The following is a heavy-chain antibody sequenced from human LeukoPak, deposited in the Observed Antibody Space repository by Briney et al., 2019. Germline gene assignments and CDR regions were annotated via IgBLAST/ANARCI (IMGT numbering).Heavy chain of an antibody. CDR3: TGDPRRLDY. Sequence: GGSLRLSCTVSGFTLSSYEMSWIRQAPGKGLEWVSSIDYSGGSSYYADSVKGRFTISRDDSKNSLYLQMNSLRAEDTAVYYCTGDPRRLDYWGQGTLVTVSS. J-gene: IGHJ4*02. CDR1: GFTLSSYE. CDR2: IDYSGGSS. V-gene: IGHV3-23*01.